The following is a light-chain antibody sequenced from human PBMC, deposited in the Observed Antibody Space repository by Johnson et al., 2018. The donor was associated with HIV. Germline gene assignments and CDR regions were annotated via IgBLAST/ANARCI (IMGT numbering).Light chain of an antibody. CDR3: ATCDNSLRV. V-gene: IGLV1-51*02. CDR1: SSNIGNNY. J-gene: IGLJ1*01. Sequence: QSVLTQPPSVSAAPGQNVTISCSGSSSNIGNNYISWYQQLPGTAPKLLIYETTKRPSGIPDRFSGSRSGTSATLGITGLQTGDEGDYSCATCDNSLRVFGTGTKVTVL. CDR2: ETT.